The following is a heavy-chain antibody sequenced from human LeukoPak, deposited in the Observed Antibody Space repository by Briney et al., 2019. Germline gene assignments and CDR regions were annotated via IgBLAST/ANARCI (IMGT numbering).Heavy chain of an antibody. CDR2: INTDGSYS. D-gene: IGHD4-17*01. CDR1: GFTFSYFW. J-gene: IGHJ4*02. V-gene: IGHV3-74*01. Sequence: GESLRLSCAASGFTFSYFWMHWFRQTPGKGLVWVSCINTDGSYSSYADSVKGRFTISRDNVRNTLYLQMNSLRAEDSAVYYCARDFDGPRASDYWGQGISVTVSS. CDR3: ARDFDGPRASDY.